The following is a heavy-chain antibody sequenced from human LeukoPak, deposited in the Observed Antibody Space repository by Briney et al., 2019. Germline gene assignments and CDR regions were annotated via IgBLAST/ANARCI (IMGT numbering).Heavy chain of an antibody. V-gene: IGHV3-23*01. J-gene: IGHJ4*02. CDR1: GFTFSSYG. Sequence: PGGSLRLSCAASGFTFSSYGMSWVRQAPGKGPQWVSAITGSGGTTYYADSVKGRFTISRDNSKNALYLQMNSLRAEDTAVYYCAKIQGYFDYWGQGNLVTVSS. CDR2: ITGSGGTT. CDR3: AKIQGYFDY.